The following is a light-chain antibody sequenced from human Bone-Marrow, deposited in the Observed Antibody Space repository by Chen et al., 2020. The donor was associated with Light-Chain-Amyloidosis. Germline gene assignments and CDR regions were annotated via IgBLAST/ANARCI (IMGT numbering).Light chain of an antibody. J-gene: IGLJ2*01. V-gene: IGLV1-51*01. CDR3: GTWDSSLSAVV. CDR2: DNN. CDR1: SSNIGNNY. Sequence: QSVLTQPPSVSAAPGQKVTISCSGSSSNIGNNYVSWYQQLPGTAPKLLIYDNNKRPSGMPDRFSGSKSGTSATLSSTGLQTGDEADYYCGTWDSSLSAVVFGGGTKLTVL.